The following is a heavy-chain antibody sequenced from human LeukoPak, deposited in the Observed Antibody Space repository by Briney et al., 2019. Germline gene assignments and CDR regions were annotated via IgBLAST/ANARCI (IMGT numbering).Heavy chain of an antibody. CDR1: GGSFSGYY. J-gene: IGHJ4*02. CDR3: GTGDYYSDY. D-gene: IGHD1-1*01. CDR2: INHSGRT. Sequence: PSETLSLTCAVYGGSFSGYYWSWIRQSPGKGLGWIGEINHSGRTTYNPSLKSRVTISVDTSRKQFSLKLSSVTAADTAAYYCGTGDYYSDYWGQGTLVTVSS. V-gene: IGHV4-34*01.